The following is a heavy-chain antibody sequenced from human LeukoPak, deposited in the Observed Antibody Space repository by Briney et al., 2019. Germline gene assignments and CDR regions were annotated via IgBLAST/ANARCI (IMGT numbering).Heavy chain of an antibody. CDR2: IYYSGTT. D-gene: IGHD1-26*01. Sequence: SETLSLTCTVSGGSISSYYWSWIRQPPGKGLEWIGYIYYSGTTDYNPSLKSRVAISVDTSNNQFSLKVSSVTAADTAVYYCARSSGAYRSFDYWGQGTLVPVSS. CDR1: GGSISSYY. V-gene: IGHV4-59*01. CDR3: ARSSGAYRSFDY. J-gene: IGHJ4*02.